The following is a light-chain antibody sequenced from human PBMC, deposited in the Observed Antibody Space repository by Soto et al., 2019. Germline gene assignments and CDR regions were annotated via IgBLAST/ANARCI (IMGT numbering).Light chain of an antibody. J-gene: IGKJ1*01. CDR3: QQSYSTPRT. Sequence: DIQMTQSPSSLSASVGDRVTITCRASQSISSCLNWYQQKPGKAPKLLIYAASSLQSGVPSRFSGSGSGTEFTLTITSLQPEDFATYYCQQSYSTPRTFGQGTKVDIK. CDR2: AAS. CDR1: QSISSC. V-gene: IGKV1-39*01.